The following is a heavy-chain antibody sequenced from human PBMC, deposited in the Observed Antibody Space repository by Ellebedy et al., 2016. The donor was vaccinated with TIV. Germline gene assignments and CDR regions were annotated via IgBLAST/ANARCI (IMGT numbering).Heavy chain of an antibody. CDR1: GYTLTELS. J-gene: IGHJ6*02. Sequence: AASVKVSCKVSGYTLTELSMHWVRQAPGKGLEWMGGFDPEDGETIYAQKFQGRVTMTEDTSTDKAYMELSSLRSEDTAVYYCATHVETVLTQDYFYAMDVWGLGTTVTVSS. D-gene: IGHD5-18*01. CDR2: FDPEDGET. V-gene: IGHV1-24*01. CDR3: ATHVETVLTQDYFYAMDV.